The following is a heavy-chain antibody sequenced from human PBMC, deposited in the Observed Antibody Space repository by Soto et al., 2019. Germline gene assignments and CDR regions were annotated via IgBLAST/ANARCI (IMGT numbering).Heavy chain of an antibody. D-gene: IGHD2-15*01. CDR1: GGSISRGDYY. Sequence: PSETLSLTCTVSGGSISRGDYYWSWIRQPPGKGLEWIGYHYNSVSTYYNPSLKNRVIISIDTSKNQFSLKVSSVTAADTAEYYCARGGLRGVAATFTYYYYGMDIWGRGTTVT. CDR2: HYNSVST. CDR3: ARGGLRGVAATFTYYYYGMDI. V-gene: IGHV4-30-4*01. J-gene: IGHJ6*02.